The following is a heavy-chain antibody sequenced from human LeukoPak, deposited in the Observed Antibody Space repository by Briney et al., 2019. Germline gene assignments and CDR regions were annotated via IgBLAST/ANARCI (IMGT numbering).Heavy chain of an antibody. Sequence: PGGSLRLSCAASGFTFSSYAMSWVRQAPGKGLEWVSAISGSGGSTYYADSVKGRFTISRDNSKNTLYLQMNSLRAEDTAVYYCAKDRAGYYDFWGGYLDYWGQGTLVTVSS. CDR1: GFTFSSYA. CDR3: AKDRAGYYDFWGGYLDY. V-gene: IGHV3-23*01. D-gene: IGHD3-3*01. CDR2: ISGSGGST. J-gene: IGHJ4*02.